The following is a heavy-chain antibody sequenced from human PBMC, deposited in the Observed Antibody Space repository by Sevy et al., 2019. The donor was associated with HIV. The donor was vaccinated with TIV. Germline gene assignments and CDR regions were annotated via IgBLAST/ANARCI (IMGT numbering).Heavy chain of an antibody. CDR1: GYTFTSYD. Sequence: ASVKVSCKASGYTFTSYDINWVRQATGQGLEWMGWMNPNSGNTGYAQKFQGRVTMTRNTSISTAYMELSSLRSEDTAVYYGARILRYFDWLLGGAFDIWGQGTMVTVSS. V-gene: IGHV1-8*01. J-gene: IGHJ3*02. CDR3: ARILRYFDWLLGGAFDI. D-gene: IGHD3-9*01. CDR2: MNPNSGNT.